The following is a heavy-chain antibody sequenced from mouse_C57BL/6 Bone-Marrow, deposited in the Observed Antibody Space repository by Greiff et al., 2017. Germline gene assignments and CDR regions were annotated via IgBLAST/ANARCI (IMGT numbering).Heavy chain of an antibody. Sequence: VKLQQPGAELVKPGASVKLSCTASGYTFTSYWMPWVKQRPGQGLEWIGMIHPNSGSTNYNEKFKSKATLTVDKSSSTAYMQLSSLPSEDSAVYYCARDYSNFEAMDYWGQGTSVTVSS. D-gene: IGHD2-5*01. CDR1: GYTFTSYW. CDR3: ARDYSNFEAMDY. V-gene: IGHV1-64*01. CDR2: IHPNSGST. J-gene: IGHJ4*01.